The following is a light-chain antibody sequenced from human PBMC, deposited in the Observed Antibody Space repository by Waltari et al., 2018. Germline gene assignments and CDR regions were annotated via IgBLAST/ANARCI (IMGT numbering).Light chain of an antibody. V-gene: IGLV2-8*01. CDR2: EVT. CDR3: TSFAASGDLV. Sequence: QSALTQPPSASGSPGQAVTISCTGSSGDVGYYDFVSWYQQHPGKVPRLLIFEVTRRPSGVPVRFSGSKSETTASRTVSGLQPEDEADYYCTSFAASGDLVFGGGTKLTVL. CDR1: SGDVGYYDF. J-gene: IGLJ3*02.